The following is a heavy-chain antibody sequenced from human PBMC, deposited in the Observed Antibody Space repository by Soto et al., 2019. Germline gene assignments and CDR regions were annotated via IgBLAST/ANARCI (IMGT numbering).Heavy chain of an antibody. D-gene: IGHD2-15*01. Sequence: SETLSLTCDVSGDSIGSNVWWSWVRQPPGKGLEWIGEVYHNGLTDYNPSLRGRATMSADMSKNQFSLRVTSVTDADTAIYYCARAAALPGEAERFDYWGQGXLVTVSS. J-gene: IGHJ4*02. CDR1: GDSIGSNVW. V-gene: IGHV4-4*02. CDR2: VYHNGLT. CDR3: ARAAALPGEAERFDY.